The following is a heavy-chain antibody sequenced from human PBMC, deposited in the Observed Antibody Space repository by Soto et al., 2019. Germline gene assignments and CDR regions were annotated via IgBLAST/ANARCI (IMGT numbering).Heavy chain of an antibody. D-gene: IGHD3-9*01. V-gene: IGHV3-23*01. Sequence: EVQLLESGGGLVQPGGSLRLSCSASGFIFSNYAMSWVRQAPGKGLEWVSSTSGGGGGTHYADSVKGRFTISRDNSQNTLHLQMNRLRAEDTAVYYCAKGSHYDILTAYHAFDFWGQGTLVTVSS. CDR2: TSGGGGGT. CDR1: GFIFSNYA. CDR3: AKGSHYDILTAYHAFDF. J-gene: IGHJ4*02.